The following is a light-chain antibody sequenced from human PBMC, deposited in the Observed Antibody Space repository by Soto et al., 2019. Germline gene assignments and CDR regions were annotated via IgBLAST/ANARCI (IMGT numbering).Light chain of an antibody. CDR3: QQHYNTPFT. Sequence: DIVLTQSPESLAVSLGERATINCRSSQTLFYNSITKNYLLWYQQKPGQPPKLLIYWASSRESGVPDRFGGNGSGTDFTLTINSLQAEDVAVYYCQQHYNTPFTFGGGTKVEVK. V-gene: IGKV4-1*01. J-gene: IGKJ4*01. CDR1: QTLFYNSITKNY. CDR2: WAS.